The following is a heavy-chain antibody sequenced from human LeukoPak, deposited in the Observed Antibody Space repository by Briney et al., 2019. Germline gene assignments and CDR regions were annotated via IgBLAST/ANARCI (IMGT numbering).Heavy chain of an antibody. J-gene: IGHJ3*02. D-gene: IGHD1-26*01. CDR1: GFTFNNYA. CDR2: ISVGGGGT. CDR3: AKAGWYSAKTYATYDDAYAI. Sequence: GGSLRLSCAASGFTFNNYAMSWVRQAPGKGLEWVSAISVGGGGTYYAYSVKGRFTISRDNSKKKVFLQMNSLRADDTVVFYCAKAGWYSAKTYATYDDAYAIWGQGTMVTVSS. V-gene: IGHV3-23*01.